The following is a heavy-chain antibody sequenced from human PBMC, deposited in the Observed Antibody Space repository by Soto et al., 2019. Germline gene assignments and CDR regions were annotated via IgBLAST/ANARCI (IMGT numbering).Heavy chain of an antibody. V-gene: IGHV4-61*01. J-gene: IGHJ4*02. Sequence: WETLSLTCTVSGGSVSSGSYYWSWIRQPPGKGLEWIGYIYYSGSTNYNPSLKSRVTISVDTSKNQFSLKLSSVTAADTAVYYCARGVATVRIDYWGQGTLVTVSS. CDR1: GGSVSSGSYY. CDR2: IYYSGST. CDR3: ARGVATVRIDY. D-gene: IGHD4-17*01.